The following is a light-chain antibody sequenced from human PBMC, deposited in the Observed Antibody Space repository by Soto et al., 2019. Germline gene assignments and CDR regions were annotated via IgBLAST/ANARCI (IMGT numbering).Light chain of an antibody. Sequence: QSVLTQPPSVSAAPGQKVTISCSGSSSNIGKYYVSWYQQLPGTAPKFLIYDNNKRPSGIPDRFSGSKSGTSATLGITGLQTGDEADYYCGTWDSSLSAWVFGGGTKLTVL. J-gene: IGLJ3*02. CDR2: DNN. V-gene: IGLV1-51*01. CDR3: GTWDSSLSAWV. CDR1: SSNIGKYY.